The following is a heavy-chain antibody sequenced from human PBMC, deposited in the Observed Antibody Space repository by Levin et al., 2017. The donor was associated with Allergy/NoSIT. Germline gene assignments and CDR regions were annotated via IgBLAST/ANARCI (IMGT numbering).Heavy chain of an antibody. D-gene: IGHD6-25*01. CDR1: GFTFSSYA. V-gene: IGHV3-23*01. J-gene: IGHJ4*02. Sequence: PGGSLRLSCAASGFTFSSYAMSWVRQAPGKGLEWVSAISGSGGSTYYADSVKGRFTISRDNSKNTLYLQMNSLRAEDTAVYYCAKCSGCHTGGYRSALFDYWGQGTLVTVSS. CDR3: AKCSGCHTGGYRSALFDY. CDR2: ISGSGGST.